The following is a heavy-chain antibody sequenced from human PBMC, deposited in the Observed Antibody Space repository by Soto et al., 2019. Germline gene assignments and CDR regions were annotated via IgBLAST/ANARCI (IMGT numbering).Heavy chain of an antibody. CDR1: GFTFTSYS. D-gene: IGHD4-4*01. CDR2: ISSSRSAI. V-gene: IGHV3-48*02. Sequence: GGSLRLSCAASGFTFTSYSMNWVRQAPGKGLEWVAHISSSRSAIYYADSVKGRFTISRDNAKNSLYLQMNSLRDEDTAVYYGAFDLDHRNWPVTPISSWGHG. CDR3: AFDLDHRNWPVTPISS. J-gene: IGHJ5*01.